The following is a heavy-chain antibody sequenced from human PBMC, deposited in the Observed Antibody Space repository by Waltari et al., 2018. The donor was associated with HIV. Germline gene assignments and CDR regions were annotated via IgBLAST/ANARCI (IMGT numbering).Heavy chain of an antibody. Sequence: QVQLVESGGGVVQPGRSLRLSCAASGFTFSSHAMHWVRQAPGKGLDWVAVISDDEKNKDYADSVKGRFTISRDNSKNTLYLQMNSLRAEDTAMYYCARSMAQAYDYWGQGTLVTVSS. CDR1: GFTFSSHA. D-gene: IGHD6-6*01. CDR2: ISDDEKNK. J-gene: IGHJ4*02. V-gene: IGHV3-30*01. CDR3: ARSMAQAYDY.